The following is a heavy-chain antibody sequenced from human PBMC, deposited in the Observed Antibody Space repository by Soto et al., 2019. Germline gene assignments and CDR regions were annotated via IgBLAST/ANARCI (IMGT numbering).Heavy chain of an antibody. D-gene: IGHD3-22*01. Sequence: PGESLKISCKASGYTFTSYWIGCVRQMPGKGLEWMGLIYPSNSETRFSPSFQGQVTLSAAKSSLTAHLQSSSLKASDTAIYYCAREAYHYNTYSFAYWGQGTRVTVSS. V-gene: IGHV5-51*01. J-gene: IGHJ4*02. CDR3: AREAYHYNTYSFAY. CDR1: GYTFTSYW. CDR2: IYPSNSET.